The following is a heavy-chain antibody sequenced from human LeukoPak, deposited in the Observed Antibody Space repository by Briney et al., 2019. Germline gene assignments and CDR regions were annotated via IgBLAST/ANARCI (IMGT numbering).Heavy chain of an antibody. CDR2: IYRGGST. Sequence: GGSLRLSCAAYGFTVSSNSMSWVRQAPGKGLEWVSVIYRGGSTYYADSVKGRFTISRDNSKNTLFLQMNSLRAEDTAVYYCARAAYSSSWYFDYWGQGTLVTVSS. D-gene: IGHD6-13*01. V-gene: IGHV3-53*01. J-gene: IGHJ4*02. CDR1: GFTVSSNS. CDR3: ARAAYSSSWYFDY.